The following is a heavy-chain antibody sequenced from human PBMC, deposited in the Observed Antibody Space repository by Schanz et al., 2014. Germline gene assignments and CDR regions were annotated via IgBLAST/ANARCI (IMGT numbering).Heavy chain of an antibody. D-gene: IGHD5-12*01. Sequence: QVHLVQSGPEVKKPGSSVKVSCKVSGATFTINDAFNWVRQAPGQGLEWLGWINPNSGATSSAQKFQGRVTMTRDTSSSTVYMQLSSLTSDDTAIYYCARVTTGYDSWGQGTLVTVSS. V-gene: IGHV1-2*02. CDR1: GATFTIND. J-gene: IGHJ4*02. CDR3: ARVTTGYDS. CDR2: INPNSGAT.